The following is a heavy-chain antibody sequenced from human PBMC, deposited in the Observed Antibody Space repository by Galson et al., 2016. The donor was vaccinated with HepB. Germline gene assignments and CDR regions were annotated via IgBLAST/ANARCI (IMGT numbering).Heavy chain of an antibody. V-gene: IGHV3-23*01. CDR2: ISGSGGSS. CDR3: ATAFDFWSGYPFDH. D-gene: IGHD3-3*01. J-gene: IGHJ4*02. Sequence: SLRLSCAASGITFSNYALSWVRQAPGKGLEWVSSISGSGGSSYYADSVKGRFTISRDNSKNTLYLQMNSLRAEDTAVYYCATAFDFWSGYPFDHWGPGTVVTVSS. CDR1: GITFSNYA.